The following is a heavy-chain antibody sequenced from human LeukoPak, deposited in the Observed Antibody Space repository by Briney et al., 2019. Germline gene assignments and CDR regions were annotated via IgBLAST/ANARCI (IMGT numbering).Heavy chain of an antibody. Sequence: GGTLRLSCAASGFTFSGFAMSWIRQAPGKGLEWVSSISRSGESTFYADSVRGRFTISRDNSKNTVSLQMESLRAEDTALYYCARDYAVGSIDYWGQGTLVTVSS. V-gene: IGHV3-23*01. CDR3: ARDYAVGSIDY. D-gene: IGHD3-16*01. J-gene: IGHJ4*02. CDR1: GFTFSGFA. CDR2: ISRSGEST.